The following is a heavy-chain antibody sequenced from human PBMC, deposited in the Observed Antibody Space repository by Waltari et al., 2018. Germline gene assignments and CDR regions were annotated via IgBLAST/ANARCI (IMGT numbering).Heavy chain of an antibody. CDR1: GFTFSSYG. J-gene: IGHJ6*02. CDR3: ASWHYDFWSGYYRGMDV. V-gene: IGHV3-33*01. Sequence: QVQLVESGGGVVQPGRSLRLSCAASGFTFSSYGMHWVRQAPGKGLEWVAVIWYDGSNKDYVDSVNGRFTISRDNSKNTLYLQMNSLRAEDTAVYYCASWHYDFWSGYYRGMDVWGQGTTVTVSS. CDR2: IWYDGSNK. D-gene: IGHD3-3*01.